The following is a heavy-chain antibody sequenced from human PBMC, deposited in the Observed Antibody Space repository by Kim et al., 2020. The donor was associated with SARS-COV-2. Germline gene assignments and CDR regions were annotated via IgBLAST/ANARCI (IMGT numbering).Heavy chain of an antibody. J-gene: IGHJ2*01. CDR3: ARDPRGWLQPTAYWYFDL. CDR1: GGSISSYY. D-gene: IGHD5-12*01. CDR2: IYYSGSN. V-gene: IGHV4-59*01. Sequence: SETLSLTCTVSGGSISSYYWSWIRQPPGKGLEWIGYIYYSGSNNYNPSLKSRVTISVDTSKNQFSLKLSSVTAADTAVYYCARDPRGWLQPTAYWYFDL.